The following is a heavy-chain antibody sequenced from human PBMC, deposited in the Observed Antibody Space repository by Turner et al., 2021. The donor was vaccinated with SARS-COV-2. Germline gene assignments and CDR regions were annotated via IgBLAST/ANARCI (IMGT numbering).Heavy chain of an antibody. Sequence: QVQLVESGGGVVQPGGSLRLSCAPPGFTFSNYAMHWVRQAPGKGLEWVVFISYDGSYKYYADSVKGRFTISRDNSKKTLYLQMNSLRAEDTAVYYCARDREDCSSSSCYEAYWGQGTLVTVSS. CDR1: GFTFSNYA. CDR2: ISYDGSYK. D-gene: IGHD2-2*01. J-gene: IGHJ4*02. CDR3: ARDREDCSSSSCYEAY. V-gene: IGHV3-30-3*01.